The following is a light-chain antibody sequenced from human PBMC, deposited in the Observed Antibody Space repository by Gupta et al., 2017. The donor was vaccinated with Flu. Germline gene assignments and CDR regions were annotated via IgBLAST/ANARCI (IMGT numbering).Light chain of an antibody. CDR3: AAWDDSLSGPV. Sequence: RVAIFCSGSSSNIGKNFVYWYQQVPGTAPKLLIYRNNKRPSGVPDRFSGSKSGTSASLAINGLRSEDEADYYCAAWDDSLSGPVFGGGTKLTVL. V-gene: IGLV1-47*01. CDR2: RNN. CDR1: SSNIGKNF. J-gene: IGLJ3*02.